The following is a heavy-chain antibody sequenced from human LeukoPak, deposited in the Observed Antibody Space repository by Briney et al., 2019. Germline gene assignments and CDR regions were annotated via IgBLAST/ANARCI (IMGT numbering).Heavy chain of an antibody. Sequence: GASVKVSCKASGGTFSNFAISWVRQAPGKGLEWVSAISGSGGSTYYADSVKGRFTISRDNSKNTLYLQMNSLRAEDTAVYYCAKARQLFYYYYYMDVWGKGTTVTVSS. D-gene: IGHD6-13*01. CDR2: ISGSGGST. CDR1: GGTFSNFA. CDR3: AKARQLFYYYYYMDV. V-gene: IGHV3-23*01. J-gene: IGHJ6*03.